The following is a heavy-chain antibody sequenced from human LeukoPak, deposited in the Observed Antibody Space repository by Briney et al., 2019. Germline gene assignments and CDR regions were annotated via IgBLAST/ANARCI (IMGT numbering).Heavy chain of an antibody. Sequence: SLRLSCAASGFTFSSCAMYCVRQAPAKELVWVAVISYDGSNKYYADSVKGRFTISRDNSKNTLYLQMNSLSAEDTAVYYCAKDFSGSYWYFDYWGQGSLVTVSS. D-gene: IGHD1-26*01. CDR3: AKDFSGSYWYFDY. CDR2: ISYDGSNK. J-gene: IGHJ4*02. CDR1: GFTFSSCA. V-gene: IGHV3-30*18.